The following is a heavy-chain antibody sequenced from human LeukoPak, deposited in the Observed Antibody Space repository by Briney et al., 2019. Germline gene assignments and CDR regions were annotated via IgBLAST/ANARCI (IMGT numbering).Heavy chain of an antibody. J-gene: IGHJ4*02. Sequence: SETLSLTCTVSGGSISSYYWSWIRQSPGKGLEWIGYIYYSGSTNYNPSLKSRVTISVDTSKNQFSLKLSSVTAADTAVYYCAGTSTAYCSGGSCFSFGYWGQGALVTVSS. D-gene: IGHD2-15*01. CDR1: GGSISSYY. CDR3: AGTSTAYCSGGSCFSFGY. CDR2: IYYSGST. V-gene: IGHV4-59*01.